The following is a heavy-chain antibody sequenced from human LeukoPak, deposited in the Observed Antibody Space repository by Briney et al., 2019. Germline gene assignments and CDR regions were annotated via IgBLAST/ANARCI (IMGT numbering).Heavy chain of an antibody. D-gene: IGHD1-26*01. CDR3: ARSHQRVGIEDY. J-gene: IGHJ4*02. CDR2: ISSSSSTI. Sequence: GGSLRPSCAASGFTFSSYSMNWVRQARGKGREGVSYISSSSSTIYYADSVKARFPISRDNAKNSLYLQMNSLRAEATAVYYCARSHQRVGIEDYWGQGTLVTVSS. CDR1: GFTFSSYS. V-gene: IGHV3-48*01.